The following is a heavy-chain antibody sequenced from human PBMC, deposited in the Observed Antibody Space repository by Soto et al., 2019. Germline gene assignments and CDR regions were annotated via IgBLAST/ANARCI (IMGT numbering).Heavy chain of an antibody. V-gene: IGHV1-46*02. CDR3: VGGSASGVDH. D-gene: IGHD6-6*01. CDR2: INPSVGST. J-gene: IGHJ4*02. Sequence: ASVKVSCKSSTYTYNTHYIHWVRQAPGQGLEWVGVINPSVGSTNYAQKFQGRVTMTRDTSTTTFYMEVASLTSEDTAVYYCVGGSASGVDHWGQGTLVTVSS. CDR1: TYTYNTHY.